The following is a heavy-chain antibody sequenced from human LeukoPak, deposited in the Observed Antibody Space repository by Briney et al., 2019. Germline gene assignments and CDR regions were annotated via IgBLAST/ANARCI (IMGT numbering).Heavy chain of an antibody. J-gene: IGHJ4*02. CDR2: ISYDGSNK. V-gene: IGHV3-30*03. CDR1: GFTFSSYG. CDR3: SSGGHFDY. Sequence: GGPLRLSCAASGFTFSSYGMHWVRQAPGKGLEWVAVISYDGSNKYYADSVKGRFTISRDNSKNTLYLQMNSLRAEDTAVYYCSSGGHFDYWGQGTLVTVSS.